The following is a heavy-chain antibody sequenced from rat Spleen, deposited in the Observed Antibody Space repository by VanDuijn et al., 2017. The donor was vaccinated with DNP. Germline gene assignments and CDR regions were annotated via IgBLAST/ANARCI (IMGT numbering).Heavy chain of an antibody. CDR2: ISYHGSRI. V-gene: IGHV5-25*01. CDR1: GFTFSNYD. J-gene: IGHJ2*01. Sequence: EVQLVESGGGLVQPGRSMKLSCAASGFTFSNYDMAWVRQAPTKGLEWVASISYHGSRIYYRDSVKGRFIISRENAKSTLYLQMDSLRSEDTATYYCARALTTHPLDYWGQGVMVTVSS. CDR3: ARALTTHPLDY. D-gene: IGHD1-4*01.